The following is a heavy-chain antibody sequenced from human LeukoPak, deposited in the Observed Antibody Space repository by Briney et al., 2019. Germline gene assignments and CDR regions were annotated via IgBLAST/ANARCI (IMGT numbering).Heavy chain of an antibody. Sequence: GGSLRLSCAASGFTFSSYAMHWVRQAPGKGLEWVAVISYDGSNKYYAGSVKGRFTISRDNSKNTLYLQMNSLRAEDTAVYYCARSHLRYFDWLYSPFDYWGQGTLVTVSS. D-gene: IGHD3-9*01. J-gene: IGHJ4*02. V-gene: IGHV3-30-3*01. CDR3: ARSHLRYFDWLYSPFDY. CDR1: GFTFSSYA. CDR2: ISYDGSNK.